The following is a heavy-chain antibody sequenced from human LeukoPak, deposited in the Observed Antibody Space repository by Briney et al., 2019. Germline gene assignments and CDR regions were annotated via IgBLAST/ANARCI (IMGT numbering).Heavy chain of an antibody. CDR2: IYSGGST. V-gene: IGHV3-66*04. D-gene: IGHD1-26*01. CDR3: ARHSAIVGAADAFDF. CDR1: GFTVSSNY. J-gene: IGHJ3*01. Sequence: GGSLRLSCAASGFTVSSNYMSWVRQAPGKGLEWVSVIYSGGSTYYADSVKGRFTISRDNSKNTLYLQMNSLRAEDTAVYYCARHSAIVGAADAFDFWGQGTMVTVSS.